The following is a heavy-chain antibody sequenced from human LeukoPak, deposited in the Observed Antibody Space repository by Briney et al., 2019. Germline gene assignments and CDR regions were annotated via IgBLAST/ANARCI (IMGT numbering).Heavy chain of an antibody. CDR1: GFTFSNYW. CDR2: IKPDGSQI. D-gene: IGHD2-8*02. V-gene: IGHV3-7*01. J-gene: IGHJ6*03. CDR3: AGTGYVSYYYYYMDV. Sequence: GGSLRLSCAASGFTFSNYWMTWVRQAPGKGLEWVANIKPDGSQIYYVDSVKGRFTISRDNAKNSLYLQMNSLRAEDTAVYYCAGTGYVSYYYYYMDVWGKGTTVTVSS.